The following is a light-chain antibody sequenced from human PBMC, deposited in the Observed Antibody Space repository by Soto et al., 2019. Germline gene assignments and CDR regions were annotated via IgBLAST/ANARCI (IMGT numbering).Light chain of an antibody. Sequence: IQVTQSPSSLSASVGDRVTITCRASQDISSYLAWYQQKPGKDPTLLIYAGSTLQSGVPSRFSGSGFGTDFTLTISSLQAEDFASYYCQQLRSYPSTFGGGTKVDIK. J-gene: IGKJ4*01. V-gene: IGKV1-9*01. CDR1: QDISSY. CDR3: QQLRSYPST. CDR2: AGS.